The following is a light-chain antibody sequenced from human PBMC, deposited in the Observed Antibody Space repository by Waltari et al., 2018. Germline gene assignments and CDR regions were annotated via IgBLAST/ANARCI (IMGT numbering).Light chain of an antibody. J-gene: IGKJ3*01. CDR3: QQSFSTLTFT. CDR2: SAS. Sequence: DIQMTQSPSSLSVSVGDRVTITCRASQTISNRLNWYQQKPGKAPQPLIYSASNLHSGVSSRFSGSGSGTEFTLTITSLQPDDFATYYCQQSFSTLTFTFGPGTKVDVK. CDR1: QTISNR. V-gene: IGKV1-39*01.